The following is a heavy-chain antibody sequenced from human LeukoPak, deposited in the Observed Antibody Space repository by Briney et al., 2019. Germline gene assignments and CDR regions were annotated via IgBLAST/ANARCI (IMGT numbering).Heavy chain of an antibody. D-gene: IGHD6-6*01. CDR2: ISYDGSNK. CDR1: GFTFSNYA. V-gene: IGHV3-30*04. CDR3: AVEGTSSAIYAFDI. J-gene: IGHJ3*02. Sequence: GRSLRLSCAASGFTFSNYAMHWVRQAPGKGLEWVAVISYDGSNKYYADSVKGRFTISRDNSKNTLFLQMNSLRAEDTAVYYCAVEGTSSAIYAFDIWGQGTMVTVSS.